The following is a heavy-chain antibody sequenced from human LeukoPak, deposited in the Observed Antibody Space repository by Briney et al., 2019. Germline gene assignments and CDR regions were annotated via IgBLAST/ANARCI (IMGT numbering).Heavy chain of an antibody. V-gene: IGHV3-23*01. Sequence: GGSLRLSCAASGFTFSSYAMSWVRQAPGKGLEWVSAISGSGGSTYYADSVKGRFTISRDNSKNTLYLQMNSLRAEDTAVYYCAKDPFRSRLFDVYYFDYWGQGTLVTVSS. CDR1: GFTFSSYA. D-gene: IGHD3-22*01. CDR2: ISGSGGST. J-gene: IGHJ4*02. CDR3: AKDPFRSRLFDVYYFDY.